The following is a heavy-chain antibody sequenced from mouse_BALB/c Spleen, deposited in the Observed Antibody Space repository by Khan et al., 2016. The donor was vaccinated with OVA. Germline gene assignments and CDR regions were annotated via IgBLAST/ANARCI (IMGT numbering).Heavy chain of an antibody. Sequence: QVQLKQSGPGLVAPSQSLSITCTVSGFSLTDYAVSWIRQPPGKGLEWLGVILAGGSKYYNSVLKSRLSISKDNSKSQVFLKMNSLQTDDTAMYYCAKDTPYYGMDYWGQGTSGTVAS. CDR2: ILAGGSK. CDR3: AKDTPYYGMDY. J-gene: IGHJ4*01. CDR1: GFSLTDYA. V-gene: IGHV2-6-5*01.